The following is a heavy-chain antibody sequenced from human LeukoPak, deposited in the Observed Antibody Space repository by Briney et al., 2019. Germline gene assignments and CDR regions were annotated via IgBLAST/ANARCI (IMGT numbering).Heavy chain of an antibody. CDR3: AREHGNYLKH. D-gene: IGHD1-7*01. J-gene: IGHJ4*02. V-gene: IGHV3-48*01. CDR1: GITFSGYS. Sequence: GGSLRLSCAASGITFSGYSMNWVRQAPGKGLEWVSYISSSGSTMHYADSVKGRFTVSRDNAKNSLYLQMNSLRVEDTAVYFCAREHGNYLKHWGQGTLVTVSS. CDR2: ISSSGSTM.